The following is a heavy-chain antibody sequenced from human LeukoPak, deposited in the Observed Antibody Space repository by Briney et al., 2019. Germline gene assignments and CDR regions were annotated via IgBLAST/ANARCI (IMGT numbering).Heavy chain of an antibody. V-gene: IGHV5-51*01. Sequence: GESLKISCKGSGYSFTSYWIGWVRQMPGKGLEWMGIIYPGDSDTRYSPSFQGQVTISADKSISTAYLQWSSLKASDTAMHYCARCRDDYGSGSPNWFDPWGQGTLVTVSS. CDR2: IYPGDSDT. J-gene: IGHJ5*02. CDR3: ARCRDDYGSGSPNWFDP. CDR1: GYSFTSYW. D-gene: IGHD3-10*01.